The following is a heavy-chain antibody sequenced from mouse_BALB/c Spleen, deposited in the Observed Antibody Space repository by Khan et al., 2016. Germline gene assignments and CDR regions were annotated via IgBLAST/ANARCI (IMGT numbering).Heavy chain of an antibody. V-gene: IGHV14-3*02. D-gene: IGHD2-4*01. CDR3: ARTYYDYLVTY. CDR2: IDPANGNT. Sequence: VQLQQSGAELVKPGASVKLSCTASGFNIEDTYMHWVKQRPEQGLDWIGWIDPANGNTTYDSNFQVQATITTDTSSTTAYLQLSSLTSEDTAGYYCARTYYDYLVTYWGQGTSGTVSS. J-gene: IGHJ4*01. CDR1: GFNIEDTY.